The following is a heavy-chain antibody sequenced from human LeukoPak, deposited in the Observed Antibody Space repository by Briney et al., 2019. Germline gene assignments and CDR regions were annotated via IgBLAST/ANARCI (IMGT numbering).Heavy chain of an antibody. CDR2: INPNSGGT. V-gene: IGHV1-2*02. D-gene: IGHD6-13*01. CDR3: ASAWAAAGLDYYSVMDV. Sequence: ASVKVSCKASGYTLTGYYIHWVRQAPGQGLEWMGWINPNSGGTNYSQKFQGRVTMTWDTSISTGYMEVSRLRSDDTAVYYCASAWAAAGLDYYSVMDVWGQGTTVTVSS. J-gene: IGHJ6*02. CDR1: GYTLTGYY.